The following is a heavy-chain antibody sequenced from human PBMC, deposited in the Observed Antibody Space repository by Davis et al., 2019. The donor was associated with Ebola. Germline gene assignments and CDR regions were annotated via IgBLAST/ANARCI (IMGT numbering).Heavy chain of an antibody. J-gene: IGHJ5*02. D-gene: IGHD6-13*01. Sequence: ASVKVSCKASGGTFSSYAISWVRQAPGQGLEWMGWISAYNGNTNYAQKLQGRVTMTTDTSTSTAYMELRSLRSDDTAVYYCAREIRIAYTISTISRPKLTNWFDPWGQGTLVTVSS. V-gene: IGHV1-18*01. CDR2: ISAYNGNT. CDR3: AREIRIAYTISTISRPKLTNWFDP. CDR1: GGTFSSYA.